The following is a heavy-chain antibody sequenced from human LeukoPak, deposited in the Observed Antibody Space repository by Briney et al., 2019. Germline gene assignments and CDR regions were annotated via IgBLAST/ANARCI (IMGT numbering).Heavy chain of an antibody. V-gene: IGHV4-59*01. CDR3: ASAGFGEFLDY. CDR1: GGSISSDC. J-gene: IGHJ4*01. D-gene: IGHD3-10*01. CDR2: IYYSVST. Sequence: PSETLSLTCTVSGGSISSDCWSWSRQPPGKGLEWIGYIYYSVSTNYNPSLKSRVTISVDTSKNQFSLKLSSVTAADTAVYYCASAGFGEFLDYWARSTGHRVSS.